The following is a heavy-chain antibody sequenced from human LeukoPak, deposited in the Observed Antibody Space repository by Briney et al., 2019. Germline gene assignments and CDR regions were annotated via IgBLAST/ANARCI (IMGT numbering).Heavy chain of an antibody. CDR3: MARAARRGITPDY. J-gene: IGHJ4*02. D-gene: IGHD1-7*01. Sequence: GGSLRLPCAASGFTFEDYAMHWVRQAPGKGLEWVSLISWDGDTTYYAESVEGRFTISKDNSKTSLYLQMNALRFEDSALYYCMARAARRGITPDYWGRGTLVTVSS. V-gene: IGHV3-43D*03. CDR1: GFTFEDYA. CDR2: ISWDGDTT.